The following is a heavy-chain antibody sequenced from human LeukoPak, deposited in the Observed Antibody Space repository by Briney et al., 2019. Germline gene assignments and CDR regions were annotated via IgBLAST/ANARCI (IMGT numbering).Heavy chain of an antibody. D-gene: IGHD3-22*01. CDR2: IRYDESNQ. J-gene: IGHJ4*02. CDR3: AKDQGYDDSSGYQYFFDS. Sequence: GGSLRLSCAASGFTFSSSGMHWVRQAPDKGLEWVAFIRYDESNQYYADSVKGRFTTSRDNAKNTLFLQMNNLRAEDTAFYYCAKDQGYDDSSGYQYFFDSWGQGTLVTVSS. V-gene: IGHV3-30*02. CDR1: GFTFSSSG.